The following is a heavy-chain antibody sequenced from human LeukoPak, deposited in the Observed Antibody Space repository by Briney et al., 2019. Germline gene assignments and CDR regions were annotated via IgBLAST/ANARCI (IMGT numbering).Heavy chain of an antibody. V-gene: IGHV1-2*02. CDR3: ARVNYYGSGRAFGAWFDP. Sequence: ASVKVSCRASGYTFTGYYMHWVRQAPGQGLEWMGWINPNSSGTNYAQKFQGRVTMTRDTSISTAYMELSRLRSDDTAVYYCARVNYYGSGRAFGAWFDPWGQGTLVTVSS. CDR2: INPNSSGT. D-gene: IGHD3-10*01. CDR1: GYTFTGYY. J-gene: IGHJ5*02.